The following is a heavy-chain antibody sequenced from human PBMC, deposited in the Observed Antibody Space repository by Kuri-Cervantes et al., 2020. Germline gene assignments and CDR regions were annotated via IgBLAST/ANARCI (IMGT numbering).Heavy chain of an antibody. CDR2: ITHSGST. Sequence: SETLSLTCAVYGGSFSDYYWTWIRQPPGKGLEWIGEITHSGSTNYNPSLKSRVTISVETSKNQFSLKLSSVTAADTAVYFCARDRTAFDIWGQGTMVTVSS. D-gene: IGHD2-2*01. J-gene: IGHJ3*02. V-gene: IGHV4-34*01. CDR1: GGSFSDYY. CDR3: ARDRTAFDI.